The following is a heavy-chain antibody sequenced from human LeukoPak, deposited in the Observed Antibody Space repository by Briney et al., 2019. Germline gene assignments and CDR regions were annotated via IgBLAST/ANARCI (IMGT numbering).Heavy chain of an antibody. V-gene: IGHV1-2*06. Sequence: ASVKVSCKASGYTFTGYYMHWVRQAPGQGLEWMGRINPNSGGTNYAQKFQGRVTMTRDTSISTAYMELSRLRSDDTAVYYCARVVAAVAGTSGYYFDYWGQGTLVTVSS. CDR2: INPNSGGT. D-gene: IGHD6-19*01. CDR3: ARVVAAVAGTSGYYFDY. CDR1: GYTFTGYY. J-gene: IGHJ4*02.